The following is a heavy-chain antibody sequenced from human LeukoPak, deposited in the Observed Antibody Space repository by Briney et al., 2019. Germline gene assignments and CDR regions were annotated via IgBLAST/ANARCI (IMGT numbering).Heavy chain of an antibody. J-gene: IGHJ6*03. V-gene: IGHV4-39*01. CDR3: EGYSYGLGYYYYYMDV. Sequence: SETLSLTCTVSGGSISSSSYYWGWIRQPPGKGLEWIGSIYYSGSTYYNPSLKSRVTISVDTSKNQFSLKLSSVTAADTAVYYCEGYSYGLGYYYYYMDVWGKGTTVTISS. CDR1: GGSISSSSYY. CDR2: IYYSGST. D-gene: IGHD5-18*01.